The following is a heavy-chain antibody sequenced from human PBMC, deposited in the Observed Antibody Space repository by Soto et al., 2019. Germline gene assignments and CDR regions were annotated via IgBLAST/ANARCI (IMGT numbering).Heavy chain of an antibody. D-gene: IGHD5-12*01. CDR2: IYYSGST. Sequence: PSETLSLTCPLAAGSISSYYWSWIRQPPGKGLEWIGYIYYSGSTNYNPSLKSQVTISVDTSKNQFSLKLTSVSASDTALYYCTRLLTPYDPPGPTWFGPWGQGTLVTVSS. V-gene: IGHV4-59*08. CDR3: TRLLTPYDPPGPTWFGP. CDR1: AGSISSYY. J-gene: IGHJ5*02.